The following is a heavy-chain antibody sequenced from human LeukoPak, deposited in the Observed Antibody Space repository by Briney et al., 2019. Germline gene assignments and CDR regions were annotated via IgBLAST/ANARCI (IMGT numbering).Heavy chain of an antibody. CDR3: TTAAGWFYYYYYGMDV. CDR2: IKSKTDGGTT. J-gene: IGHJ6*02. Sequence: GGSLRLSCAASGFTFSNAWVSWVRQAPGKGLEWVGRIKSKTDGGTTDYAAPVKGRFTISRGDSKNTLYLQMNSLKTEDTAVYYCTTAAGWFYYYYYGMDVWDQGTTVTVSS. D-gene: IGHD6-19*01. CDR1: GFTFSNAW. V-gene: IGHV3-15*01.